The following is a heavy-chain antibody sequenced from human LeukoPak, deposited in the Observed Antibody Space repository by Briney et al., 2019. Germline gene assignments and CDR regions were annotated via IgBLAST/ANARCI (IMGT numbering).Heavy chain of an antibody. CDR2: IIPIFGTA. Sequence: SVKLSCKSSGGTFSSYAISWVRQAPGQGLGWMGGIIPIFGTANYAQKFQGRVTITTDESTSTAYMELSSLRSEDTAVYYCARASLYCSSTSCYFSLFDPWGQGTLVTVSS. V-gene: IGHV1-69*05. J-gene: IGHJ5*02. CDR1: GGTFSSYA. CDR3: ARASLYCSSTSCYFSLFDP. D-gene: IGHD2-2*01.